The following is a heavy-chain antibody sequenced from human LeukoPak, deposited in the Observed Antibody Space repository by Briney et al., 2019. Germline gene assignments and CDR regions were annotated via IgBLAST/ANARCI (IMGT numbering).Heavy chain of an antibody. CDR1: GFTFSTYG. Sequence: GGSLRLSCAASGFTFSTYGMHWVRQAPGKGLEWVAFIRYDGSNKYYADSVKGRFTISRDNSKNTLYLQMNSLRAEDTAVYYCATEPGYSSSSVYYYYYYMDVWGKGTTVTVSS. J-gene: IGHJ6*03. D-gene: IGHD6-6*01. CDR3: ATEPGYSSSSVYYYYYYMDV. V-gene: IGHV3-30*02. CDR2: IRYDGSNK.